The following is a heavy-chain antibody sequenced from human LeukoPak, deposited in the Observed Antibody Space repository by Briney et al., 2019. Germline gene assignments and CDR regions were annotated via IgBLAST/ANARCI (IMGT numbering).Heavy chain of an antibody. CDR1: GYSFTTYW. J-gene: IGHJ3*02. CDR2: IYPGDSDT. D-gene: IGHD1-26*01. CDR3: ARVRGSYYTAFDI. V-gene: IGHV5-51*01. Sequence: GESLKISCKGSGYSFTTYWIGWVRQMPGKGLEWMGIIYPGDSDTRYSPSFQGQVTISADKSISTAYLQWSSLKASDTAMYYCARVRGSYYTAFDIWGQGTMVTVSS.